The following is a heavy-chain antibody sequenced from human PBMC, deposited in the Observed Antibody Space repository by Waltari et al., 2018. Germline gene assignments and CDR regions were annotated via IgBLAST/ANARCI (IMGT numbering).Heavy chain of an antibody. CDR3: ARDGLGDFGSGSYYQFF. CDR2: ISASSTYK. D-gene: IGHD3-10*01. V-gene: IGHV3-21*01. Sequence: EVQLVESGGGLVKPGGSLRLSCAASGFTFKSYTMNWVRLAPGKGLEWVSSISASSTYKDHADSVKGRFTISRDNAKNSLFLQMDSLRAEDTAVYYCARDGLGDFGSGSYYQFFWGQGILVTVSS. CDR1: GFTFKSYT. J-gene: IGHJ4*02.